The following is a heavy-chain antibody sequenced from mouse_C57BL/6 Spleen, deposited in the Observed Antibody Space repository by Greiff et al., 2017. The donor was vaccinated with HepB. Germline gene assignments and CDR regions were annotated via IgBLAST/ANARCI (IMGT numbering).Heavy chain of an antibody. CDR2: INYDGSST. CDR1: GFTFSDYY. CDR3: AREDYDYDGAAWFAY. Sequence: DVKLVESEGGLVQPGSSMKLSCTASGFTFSDYYMAWVRQVPEKGLEWVANINYDGSSTYYLDSLKSRFIISRDNAKNILYLQMSSLKSEDTATYYCAREDYDYDGAAWFAYWGQGTLVTVSA. V-gene: IGHV5-16*01. D-gene: IGHD2-4*01. J-gene: IGHJ3*01.